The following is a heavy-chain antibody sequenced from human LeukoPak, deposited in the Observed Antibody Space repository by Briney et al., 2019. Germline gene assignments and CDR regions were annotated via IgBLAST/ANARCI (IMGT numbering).Heavy chain of an antibody. CDR1: GFLFNKVG. V-gene: IGHV3-15*07. D-gene: IGHD2-15*01. CDR3: TPVMVEDRGF. J-gene: IGHJ4*02. CDR2: IKSKNDGGTA. Sequence: APGLSCAASGFLFNKVGVNRGRRAPGDGPGGGGRIKSKNDGGTADYGSPVKGRFTISRDDSKNTLYLQMNSLISDDTAIYYCTPVMVEDRGFWGQGTLVTVSS.